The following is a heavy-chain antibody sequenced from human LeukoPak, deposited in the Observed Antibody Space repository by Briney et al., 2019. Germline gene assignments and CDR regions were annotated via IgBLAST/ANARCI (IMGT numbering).Heavy chain of an antibody. CDR1: GFTFSSYG. V-gene: IGHV3-30*18. J-gene: IGHJ5*02. CDR2: ISNDGSNK. D-gene: IGHD7-27*01. CDR3: AKGVRVTGDTSHWFDP. Sequence: GGCLRLSCVASGFTFSSYGMHWVRQAPGKGLEWVAVISNDGSNKYYADSVKGRFTISRDNSKNTLYLQMNSLRAEDTAVYYCAKGVRVTGDTSHWFDPWGQGTLVTVSS.